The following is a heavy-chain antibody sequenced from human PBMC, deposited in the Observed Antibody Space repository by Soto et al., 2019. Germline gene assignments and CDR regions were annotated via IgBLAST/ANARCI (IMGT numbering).Heavy chain of an antibody. CDR1: GLTFSNYW. Sequence: EVQLVESGGGLVQPGGSLRLSCAASGLTFSNYWMSWVRQAPGKGLEWVANIKQDESEKNYVDSVKGRFTISRDNAKSSLYLQMNSLRAEDTAVYYCASDRFSGTYNVRGVTSYFESWGQGTLVTVSS. J-gene: IGHJ4*02. CDR3: ASDRFSGTYNVRGVTSYFES. CDR2: IKQDESEK. V-gene: IGHV3-7*03. D-gene: IGHD1-26*01.